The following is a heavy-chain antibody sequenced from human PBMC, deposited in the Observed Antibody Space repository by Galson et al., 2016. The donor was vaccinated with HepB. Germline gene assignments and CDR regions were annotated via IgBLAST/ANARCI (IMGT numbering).Heavy chain of an antibody. Sequence: SVKVSCKASGYTFTSYDINWVRQATGQGLEWMRWINPNSGNTGYAQKFQGRVTMTRNTSITTAYMELSSLRSEDTAVYYCARGHWNLQPGDYWGQGTLVTVSS. CDR2: INPNSGNT. CDR3: ARGHWNLQPGDY. CDR1: GYTFTSYD. V-gene: IGHV1-8*01. J-gene: IGHJ4*02. D-gene: IGHD1-1*01.